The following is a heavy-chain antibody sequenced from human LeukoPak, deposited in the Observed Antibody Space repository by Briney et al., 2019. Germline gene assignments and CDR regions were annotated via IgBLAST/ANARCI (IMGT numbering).Heavy chain of an antibody. J-gene: IGHJ3*02. CDR3: AREGPLIAAAGKEAFDI. V-gene: IGHV1-2*02. Sequence: ASVKVSCKASGYTFTGYYMHWVRQAPGQGLEWMGWINPNSGGTNYAQKFQGRVTMTRDTSISTAYMELSRLRSDDTAVYYCAREGPLIAAAGKEAFDIWGQGTMVTVSS. CDR1: GYTFTGYY. D-gene: IGHD6-13*01. CDR2: INPNSGGT.